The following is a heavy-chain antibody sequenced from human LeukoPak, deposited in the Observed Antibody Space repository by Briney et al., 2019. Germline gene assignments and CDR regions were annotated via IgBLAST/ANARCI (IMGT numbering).Heavy chain of an antibody. CDR3: AKGVSTRPLYYFDY. Sequence: RSLRLSCAASGFTFRSYAMNWVRQAPGKGLEWVSVISASGASTYNAHSVKGRFTISRDNSKNTLYLQMNSLRVEDTALYFCAKGVSTRPLYYFDYWGQGTLVTVSS. D-gene: IGHD6-6*01. J-gene: IGHJ4*02. CDR2: ISASGAST. CDR1: GFTFRSYA. V-gene: IGHV3-23*01.